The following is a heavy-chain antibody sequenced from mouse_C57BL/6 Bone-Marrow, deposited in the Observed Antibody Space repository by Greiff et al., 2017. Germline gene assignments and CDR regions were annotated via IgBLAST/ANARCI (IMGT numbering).Heavy chain of an antibody. CDR2: IDPKSGGT. CDR3: ARSRYASWFAY. V-gene: IGHV1-72*01. J-gene: IGHJ3*01. CDR1: GYTFTSYW. D-gene: IGHD2-10*02. Sequence: QVQLQQPGAELVKPGASVKLSCKASGYTFTSYWMHWVKQRPGRGLEWIGRIDPKSGGTKYNEKFKSKATLTVDKPSSTAYMQLSSLTSEDSAVYYCARSRYASWFAYWGQGTLVTVSA.